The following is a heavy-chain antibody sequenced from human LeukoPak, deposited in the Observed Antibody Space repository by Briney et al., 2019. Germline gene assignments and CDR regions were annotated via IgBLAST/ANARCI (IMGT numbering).Heavy chain of an antibody. J-gene: IGHJ5*02. Sequence: SETLSLTCTVSVDSVSADSYYWSWIRQPPGKGLEWIGYISYRGSTTYSPSLKSRVTISVDTSKNQFSLKLSSVTAADTALYYCASLYCTRTSCKVDPWGQGTLVTVSS. CDR2: ISYRGST. CDR1: VDSVSADSYY. V-gene: IGHV4-61*01. D-gene: IGHD2-2*01. CDR3: ASLYCTRTSCKVDP.